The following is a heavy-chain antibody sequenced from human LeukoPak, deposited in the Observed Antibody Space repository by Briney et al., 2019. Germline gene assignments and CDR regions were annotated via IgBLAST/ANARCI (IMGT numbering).Heavy chain of an antibody. CDR2: INRDGSST. D-gene: IGHD3-9*01. CDR1: GFTFSTYW. J-gene: IGHJ3*02. CDR3: ARDRETYYDILTGYYTLGDAFDI. V-gene: IGHV3-74*01. Sequence: PGGSLRLSCAASGFTFSTYWMHWVRQAPGKGLVWVSRINRDGSSTSYADSVKGRFTISRDNAKNTLYLQMNSLRAEDTAAYYCARDRETYYDILTGYYTLGDAFDIWGQGTMVTVSS.